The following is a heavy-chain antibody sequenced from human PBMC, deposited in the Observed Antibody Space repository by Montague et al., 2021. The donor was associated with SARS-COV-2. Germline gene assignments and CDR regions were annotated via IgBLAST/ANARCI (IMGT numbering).Heavy chain of an antibody. V-gene: IGHV4-61*08. CDR1: VNRGGYH. Sequence: VNRGGYHWSWIRQPPGKGLEWIGNIYYSGTTNYNPSLKSRVTISVDTSKNQFSLKLSSVTAADTAVYYCARDRTADYYDDYETAGYSYYYGMDVWGQGTTVTVSS. CDR3: ARDRTADYYDDYETAGYSYYYGMDV. CDR2: IYYSGTT. D-gene: IGHD4-17*01. J-gene: IGHJ6*02.